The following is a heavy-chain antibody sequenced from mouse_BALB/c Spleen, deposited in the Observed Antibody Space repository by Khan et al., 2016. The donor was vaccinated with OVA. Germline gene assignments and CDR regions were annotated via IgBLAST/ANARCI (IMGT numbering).Heavy chain of an antibody. CDR1: GFSLANYS. D-gene: IGHD2-4*01. CDR2: IWSAGST. CDR3: ARRGYDYGRGALFAY. J-gene: IGHJ3*01. V-gene: IGHV2-2*02. Sequence: QVQLQQSGPGLVQPSQSLSITCTVSGFSLANYSVHWVRQSPGKGLEWLGVIWSAGSTDYNAAFMSRLTINKDNSRSHVFFKMNSLQPTDTAIYYCARRGYDYGRGALFAYWGQGTLVTVSA.